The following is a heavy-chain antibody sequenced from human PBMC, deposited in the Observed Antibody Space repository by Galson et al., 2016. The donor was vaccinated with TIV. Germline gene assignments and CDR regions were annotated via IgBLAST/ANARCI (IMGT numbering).Heavy chain of an antibody. D-gene: IGHD6-6*01. CDR1: GVSTSSYS. Sequence: SETLSLTCSVSGVSTSSYSWSYIRQPPGKGLEWIGYIYYSADYSGSTNYNPSLKSRVTISVDTSKNQLSLKLRSVTAADTAVYYCSKSVAARPPYMDVWGKGITVTVSS. V-gene: IGHV4-59*01. J-gene: IGHJ6*03. CDR2: IYYSADYSGST. CDR3: SKSVAARPPYMDV.